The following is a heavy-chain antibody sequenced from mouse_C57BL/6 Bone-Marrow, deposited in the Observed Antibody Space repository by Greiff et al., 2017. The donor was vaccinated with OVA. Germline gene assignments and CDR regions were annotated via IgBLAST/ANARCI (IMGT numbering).Heavy chain of an antibody. V-gene: IGHV5-4*01. D-gene: IGHD3-1*01. CDR2: ISDGGSYT. CDR3: ARDRGSRVYYFDY. CDR1: GFTFSSYA. Sequence: EVHLVESGGGLVKPGGSLKLSCAASGFTFSSYAMSWVRQTPEKRLEWVATISDGGSYTYYPDNVKGRFTISRDNAKNNLYLQMSHLKSEDTAMYYCARDRGSRVYYFDYWGQGTTLTVSS. J-gene: IGHJ2*01.